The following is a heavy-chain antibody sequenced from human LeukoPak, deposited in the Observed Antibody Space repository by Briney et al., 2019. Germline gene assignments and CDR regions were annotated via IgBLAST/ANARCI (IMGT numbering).Heavy chain of an antibody. J-gene: IGHJ3*02. Sequence: PAGGSLRLSCTASGFIFSSYAMSWVRQAPGKGLEWVSAISGSGGSTYYADSVKGRFTISRDNSKNTLYLQMNSLRAEDTAVYYCAKHGFDSSGYYYRRDDAFDIWGQGTMVTVSS. CDR3: AKHGFDSSGYYYRRDDAFDI. CDR1: GFIFSSYA. V-gene: IGHV3-23*01. D-gene: IGHD3-22*01. CDR2: ISGSGGST.